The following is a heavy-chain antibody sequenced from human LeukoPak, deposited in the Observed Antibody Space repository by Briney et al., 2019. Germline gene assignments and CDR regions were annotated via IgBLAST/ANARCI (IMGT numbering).Heavy chain of an antibody. V-gene: IGHV1-18*01. J-gene: IGHJ6*02. Sequence: ASVKVSCKASGYTFTSFGIIWVRQAPGQGVEWMGWISAYNGNTNYAQKLQGRVTMTTDTSTSTAYMELRSLRSDDTAVYYCAVSSGWDRAYGMDVWGQGTTVTVSS. D-gene: IGHD6-19*01. CDR3: AVSSGWDRAYGMDV. CDR1: GYTFTSFG. CDR2: ISAYNGNT.